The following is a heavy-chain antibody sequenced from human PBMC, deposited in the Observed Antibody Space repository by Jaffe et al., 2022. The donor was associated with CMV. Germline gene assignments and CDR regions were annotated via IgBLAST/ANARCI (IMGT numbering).Heavy chain of an antibody. D-gene: IGHD3-3*01. Sequence: QLQLQESGPGLVKPSETLSLTCTVSGGSISSSSYYWGWIRQPPGKGLEWIGSIYYSGSTYYNPSLKSRVTISVDTSKNQFSLKLSSVTAADTAVYYCARRPLLWSGFDYWGQGTLVTVSS. CDR3: ARRPLLWSGFDY. J-gene: IGHJ4*02. CDR2: IYYSGST. V-gene: IGHV4-39*01. CDR1: GGSISSSSYY.